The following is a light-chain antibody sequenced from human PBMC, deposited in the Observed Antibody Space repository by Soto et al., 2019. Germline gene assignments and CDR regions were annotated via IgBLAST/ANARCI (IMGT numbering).Light chain of an antibody. V-gene: IGKV3-11*01. CDR2: DVS. CDR3: QQLNSYRIT. CDR1: QSVTSS. Sequence: EIVLTQSPATLSLSPGDRATLSCRASQSVTSSLAWFQQKPGQAPRLLIYDVSRRATAIPARFSGSGSGTDFTLTISSLEPEDFATYYCQQLNSYRITFGQGTRLEIK. J-gene: IGKJ5*01.